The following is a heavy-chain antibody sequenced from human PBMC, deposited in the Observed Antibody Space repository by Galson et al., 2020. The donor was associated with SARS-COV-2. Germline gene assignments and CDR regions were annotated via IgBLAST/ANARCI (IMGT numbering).Heavy chain of an antibody. Sequence: GGSLRLSCAASGFTFSDYNMDWVRQAPGKGLEWVAYISSSSSTIDYADSVKGRFTISRDNAKNSLYLQMNGLRAEDTAVYYCARDRGSQYYFDYWGQGTLVVVSS. D-gene: IGHD1-26*01. CDR1: GFTFSDYN. CDR2: ISSSSSTI. CDR3: ARDRGSQYYFDY. J-gene: IGHJ4*02. V-gene: IGHV3-48*01.